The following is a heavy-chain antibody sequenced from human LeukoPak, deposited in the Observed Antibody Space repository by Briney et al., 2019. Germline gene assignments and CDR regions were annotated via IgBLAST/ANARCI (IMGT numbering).Heavy chain of an antibody. V-gene: IGHV4-59*01. CDR3: ASTVAGNNWFDP. D-gene: IGHD6-19*01. Sequence: SETLSLTCTVSGGCISSYYWSWIRQPPGKGLEWIGYIYYSGSTNYNPSLKSRVTISVDTPKNQFSLKLSSVTAADTAVYYCASTVAGNNWFDPWGQGTLVTVSS. CDR2: IYYSGST. CDR1: GGCISSYY. J-gene: IGHJ5*02.